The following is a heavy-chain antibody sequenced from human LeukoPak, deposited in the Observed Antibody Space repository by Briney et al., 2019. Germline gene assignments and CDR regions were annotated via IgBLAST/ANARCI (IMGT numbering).Heavy chain of an antibody. D-gene: IGHD6-13*01. CDR2: IKQDGSEK. V-gene: IGHV3-7*01. CDR3: ARVGVVSSSWLLY. J-gene: IGHJ4*02. CDR1: GFTFSSHW. Sequence: PGGSLRLSCAASGFTFSSHWMDWIRQAPGKGLEWVANIKQDGSEKYYVDSVKGRFTISRDNAKNSLYLQMNSLRAEDTAVYYCARVGVVSSSWLLYWGQGTLVTVSS.